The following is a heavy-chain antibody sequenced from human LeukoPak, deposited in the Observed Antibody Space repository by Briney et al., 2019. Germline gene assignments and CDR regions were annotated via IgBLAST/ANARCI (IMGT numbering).Heavy chain of an antibody. J-gene: IGHJ5*02. V-gene: IGHV1-18*01. CDR2: ISGYNVNT. D-gene: IGHD3-16*01. CDR1: GYTFTSYG. Sequence: ASVKVSCKASGYTFTSYGISWVRQVPGQGLEWMGWISGYNVNTNYVQKLQGRVTMTTDTSTSTAYMDLRSLRSDDTAVYYCARASLGPGDWSDPWGKGTLVTVSS. CDR3: ARASLGPGDWSDP.